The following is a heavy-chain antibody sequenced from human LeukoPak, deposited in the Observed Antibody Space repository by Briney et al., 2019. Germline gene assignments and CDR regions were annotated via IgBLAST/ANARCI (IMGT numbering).Heavy chain of an antibody. CDR2: IYYSGST. Sequence: SETLSLTCTVSGGSISSYYWSWIRQPPGKGLEWIGYIYYSGSTNYNPSLKSRVTISVDTSKNQFSLKLSSVTAADTAVYYCARFCGGDCYTHYGMDVWGQGTTVTVSS. D-gene: IGHD2-21*02. V-gene: IGHV4-59*01. CDR1: GGSISSYY. CDR3: ARFCGGDCYTHYGMDV. J-gene: IGHJ6*02.